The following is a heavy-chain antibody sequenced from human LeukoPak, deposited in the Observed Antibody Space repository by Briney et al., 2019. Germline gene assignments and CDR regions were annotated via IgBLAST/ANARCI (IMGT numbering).Heavy chain of an antibody. CDR2: ISYDGSNK. CDR1: GFTFSSYG. V-gene: IGHV3-30*19. D-gene: IGHD3-10*01. J-gene: IGHJ4*02. Sequence: PGGSLRLSCTASGFTFSSYGMHWVRQAPGKGLEWVAVISYDGSNKYYADSVKGRFTISRDNSKNTLYLQMNSLRAEDTAVYYCASPYGSGRLFDYWGQGTLVTVSS. CDR3: ASPYGSGRLFDY.